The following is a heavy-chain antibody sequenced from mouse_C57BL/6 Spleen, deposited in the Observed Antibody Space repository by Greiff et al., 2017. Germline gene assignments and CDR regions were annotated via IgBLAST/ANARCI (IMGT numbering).Heavy chain of an antibody. CDR1: GYTFTSYT. CDR2: INPSSGYT. D-gene: IGHD1-1*01. CDR3: ARHDSSSYYDRDY. V-gene: IGHV1-4*01. J-gene: IGHJ4*01. Sequence: QVQLQQSGAELARPGASVKMSCKASGYTFTSYTMHWVKQRPGQGLEWIGYINPSSGYTKYNQKFKDKATLTADKSSSTAYMQLSSLTSENSAVYDCARHDSSSYYDRDYWGQGTSVTVSS.